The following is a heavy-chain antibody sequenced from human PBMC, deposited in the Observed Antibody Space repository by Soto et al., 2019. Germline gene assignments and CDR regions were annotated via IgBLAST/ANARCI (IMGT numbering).Heavy chain of an antibody. J-gene: IGHJ4*02. Sequence: PGGSLRLSCAASGFTFSTYVMNWVRQAPGKGLEWVSGISGSGGTTYYADSVKGRFTISRDNSKSTLYLQMSSLRAEDTAVYHCAKDHHYPGLVYESGFDYWGQGTLVTVSS. CDR2: ISGSGGTT. D-gene: IGHD6-19*01. CDR1: GFTFSTYV. V-gene: IGHV3-23*01. CDR3: AKDHHYPGLVYESGFDY.